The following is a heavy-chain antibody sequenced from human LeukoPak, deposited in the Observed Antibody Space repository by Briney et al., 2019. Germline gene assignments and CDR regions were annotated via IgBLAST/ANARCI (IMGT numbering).Heavy chain of an antibody. CDR1: RYSFTSYW. D-gene: IGHD6-13*01. CDR3: AIGLFSSSWCFDY. Sequence: GESLKISCKGSRYSFTSYWISWVRQMPGKGLEWMGRIDPSDSYTNYSPSFQGHVTISADKSISTAYLQWSSLKASDTAIYYCAIGLFSSSWCFDYWGQGTLVPVSS. CDR2: IDPSDSYT. J-gene: IGHJ4*02. V-gene: IGHV5-10-1*01.